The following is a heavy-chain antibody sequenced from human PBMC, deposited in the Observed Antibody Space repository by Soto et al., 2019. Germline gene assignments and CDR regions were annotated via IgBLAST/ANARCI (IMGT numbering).Heavy chain of an antibody. D-gene: IGHD5-18*01. CDR2: IYYSGNT. V-gene: IGHV4-30-4*01. J-gene: IGHJ4*02. CDR3: ASKSYGYTCYDY. Sequence: SETLSLTCTVSGGSIINGDYYWTWIRQPPGKGLEWIGYIYYSGNTYYNPSLKSRVMISVDTSKNQFSLKLSSVTAADTAVYYCASKSYGYTCYDYWGQGTLVTVSS. CDR1: GGSIINGDYY.